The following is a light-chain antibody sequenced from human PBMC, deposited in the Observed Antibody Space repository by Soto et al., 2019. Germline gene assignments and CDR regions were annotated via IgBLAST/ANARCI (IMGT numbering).Light chain of an antibody. J-gene: IGLJ1*01. CDR1: SDDVGAYKY. CDR2: EAT. CDR3: CSSAPSRTVV. Sequence: QSVLTQPASVSGSPGQSITISCAGTSDDVGAYKYVSWYQQHPGKAPQLLIYEATNRPSGISGRFSASKSGNTASLTISGLQAEDEADYYCCSSAPSRTVVFGTGTKVTVL. V-gene: IGLV2-14*01.